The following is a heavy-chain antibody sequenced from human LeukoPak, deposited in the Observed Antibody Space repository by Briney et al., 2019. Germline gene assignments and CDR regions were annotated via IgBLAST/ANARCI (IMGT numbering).Heavy chain of an antibody. CDR3: ASVTTVTTKGHGAFDI. J-gene: IGHJ3*02. V-gene: IGHV1-46*01. Sequence: GASVKVSCKAFGYTFTSNYMHWVRQAPGQGPEWMGVISPSGGSTTYAQKFQGRVTLTRDMSTSTDYLELSSLRSEDTAVYYCASVTTVTTKGHGAFDIWGQGTMVTVSS. D-gene: IGHD4-17*01. CDR1: GYTFTSNY. CDR2: ISPSGGST.